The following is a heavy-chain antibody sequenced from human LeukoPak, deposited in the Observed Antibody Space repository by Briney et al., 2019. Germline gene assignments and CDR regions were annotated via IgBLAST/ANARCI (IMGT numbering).Heavy chain of an antibody. CDR3: GRGHYGLDV. Sequence: GGSLRLSCTASGFAISGHWQTWVRQTPGNGLEWVAHINADGSETSYVGSVKGRFTISKDSVENSVTLQMNSLRVEDTGVYYCGRGHYGLDVWGQGATVTVSS. CDR2: INADGSET. J-gene: IGHJ6*02. CDR1: GFAISGHW. V-gene: IGHV3-7*01.